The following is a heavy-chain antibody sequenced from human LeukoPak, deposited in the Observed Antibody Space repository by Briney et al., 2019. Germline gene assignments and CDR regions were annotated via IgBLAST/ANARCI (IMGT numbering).Heavy chain of an antibody. V-gene: IGHV1-46*01. J-gene: IGHJ4*02. Sequence: ASVKVSCKASGYTFTSYYMHWVRQAPGQGLEWMGIINPSGGSTSYAQKFQGRVTMTRDMSTSTVYMELSSLRSEDTAVYYCARGHYYGSGSYYPMPLDYWGQGTLVTVSS. CDR1: GYTFTSYY. CDR2: INPSGGST. D-gene: IGHD3-10*01. CDR3: ARGHYYGSGSYYPMPLDY.